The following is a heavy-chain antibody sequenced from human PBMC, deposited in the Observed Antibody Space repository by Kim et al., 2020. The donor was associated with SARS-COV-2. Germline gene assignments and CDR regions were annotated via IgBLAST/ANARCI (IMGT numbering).Heavy chain of an antibody. J-gene: IGHJ4*02. D-gene: IGHD3-16*01. Sequence: GGSLRLSCAASDYSVATNFMTWVRQAPGKGLEWVSLVDNVGGTYYADFVKGRFTISRDISKNTLNLQMNSLRVDDTAVYYCGGGHYGRWGQGTLVTVSS. CDR2: VDNVGGT. V-gene: IGHV3-53*01. CDR1: DYSVATNF. CDR3: GGGHYGR.